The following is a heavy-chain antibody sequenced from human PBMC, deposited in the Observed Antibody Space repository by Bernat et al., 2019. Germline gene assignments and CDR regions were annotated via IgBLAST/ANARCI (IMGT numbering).Heavy chain of an antibody. CDR1: GFTFTSYA. CDR3: ASPGNDILTGYYPY. Sequence: EVQLLESGGGLIQPGGSLRLSCAASGFTFTSYALSWVRQAPGKGLEWVSAISGGGASIYYANSVEGRFTSSRDNSKNTLYLQMNSLRAEDTAVYYCASPGNDILTGYYPYWGQGTLVTVSS. J-gene: IGHJ4*02. V-gene: IGHV3-23*01. D-gene: IGHD3-9*01. CDR2: ISGGGASI.